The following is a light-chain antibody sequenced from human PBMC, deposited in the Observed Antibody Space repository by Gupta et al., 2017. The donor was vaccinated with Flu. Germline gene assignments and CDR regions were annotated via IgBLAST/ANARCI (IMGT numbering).Light chain of an antibody. CDR1: TNNLCYQG. CDR2: RNN. V-gene: IGLV10-54*01. CDR3: ASGDSSLIRRL. Sequence: TATPTSSANTNNLCYQGVAWLQQRQGHPPRLISYRNNNRPSGISESFSASRSGNTASRTITGLQPEDEADYDCASGDSSLIRRLFGGGTKLTV. J-gene: IGLJ3*02.